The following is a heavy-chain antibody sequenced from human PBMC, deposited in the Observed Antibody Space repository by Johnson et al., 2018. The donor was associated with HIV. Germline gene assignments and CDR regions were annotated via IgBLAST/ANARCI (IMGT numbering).Heavy chain of an antibody. CDR3: TGGSFTDDAFDV. V-gene: IGHV3-66*02. CDR1: GFTFNSYW. Sequence: VQLVESGGGLVQPGGSLRLSCAASGFTFNSYWMSWVRQAPGKGLEWVSVIYSGGSTYYADPVKGRFTISSDTSKNMLYLQMTGLRPEDTAVYYCTGGSFTDDAFDVWGLGTMVTVSS. J-gene: IGHJ3*01. D-gene: IGHD1-26*01. CDR2: IYSGGST.